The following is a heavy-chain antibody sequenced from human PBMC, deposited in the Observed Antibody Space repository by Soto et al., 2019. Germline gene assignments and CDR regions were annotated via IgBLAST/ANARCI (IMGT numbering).Heavy chain of an antibody. CDR1: GGSISSGDYY. Sequence: QVQLQESGPGLVKPSQTLSLTCTVSGGSISSGDYYWIWIRQPPGKGLEWIGYIYYSGSTYYNPSLKSRVTISVDTSKHQFSLKLSSVTAADTAVYYCARVADCSGGRCYFSVDYWGQGTLVTVSS. V-gene: IGHV4-30-4*01. CDR2: IYYSGST. J-gene: IGHJ4*02. CDR3: ARVADCSGGRCYFSVDY. D-gene: IGHD2-15*01.